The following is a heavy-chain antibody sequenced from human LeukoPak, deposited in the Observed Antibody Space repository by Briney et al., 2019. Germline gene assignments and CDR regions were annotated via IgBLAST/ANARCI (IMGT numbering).Heavy chain of an antibody. J-gene: IGHJ6*02. CDR2: ISAYNGNT. CDR3: ARRRGTGGRLVARGYYYYGMDV. CDR1: GYTFTSYG. D-gene: IGHD6-25*01. Sequence: GASVKVSCKASGYTFTSYGISWVRQAPGQGLEWMGWISAYNGNTNYAQKLQGRVTMTTDTSTSTAYMELRSLRSDDTGVYYCARRRGTGGRLVARGYYYYGMDVWGQGTTVTVSS. V-gene: IGHV1-18*01.